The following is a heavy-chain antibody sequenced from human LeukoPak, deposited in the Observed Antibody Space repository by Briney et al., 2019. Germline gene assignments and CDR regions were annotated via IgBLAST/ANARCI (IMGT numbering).Heavy chain of an antibody. CDR1: GFTFSTYN. D-gene: IGHD2-15*01. CDR3: ARAKDVVVVVGPDAFDI. Sequence: PGGSLRLSCAASGFTFSTYNMNWVRQAPGKGLEWVSSISSSSSYIYYADYADSVKGRFTISRDNAKNSLYLQMNSLRVEDTALYYCARAKDVVVVVGPDAFDIWGQGTTVTVSS. V-gene: IGHV3-21*04. CDR2: ISSSSSYI. J-gene: IGHJ3*02.